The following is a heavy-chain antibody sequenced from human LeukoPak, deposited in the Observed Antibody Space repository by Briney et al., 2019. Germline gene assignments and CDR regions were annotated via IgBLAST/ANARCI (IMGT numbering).Heavy chain of an antibody. D-gene: IGHD3-16*01. CDR2: IWSDGRNE. CDR3: AKELGGITSPPFLGH. V-gene: IGHV3-30*02. Sequence: GGSLTLSCAASGFTFSSYGIHWVRQAPGKGLEWVAFIWSDGRNEYYADSVEGRFIISSAHSRNMLYLPLSSLTPEDTAVFYCAKELGGITSPPFLGHWGQGTLVTVSS. J-gene: IGHJ4*02. CDR1: GFTFSSYG.